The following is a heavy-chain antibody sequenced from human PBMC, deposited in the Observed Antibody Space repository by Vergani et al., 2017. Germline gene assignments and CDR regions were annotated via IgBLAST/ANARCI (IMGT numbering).Heavy chain of an antibody. J-gene: IGHJ6*02. CDR2: INHSGST. CDR3: ARDRLVAAAGGYYYYYGMDV. CDR1: GGSFSGYY. V-gene: IGHV4-34*01. D-gene: IGHD6-13*01. Sequence: QVQLQQWGAGLLKPSETLSLTCAVYGGSFSGYYWSWIRQPPGKGLEWIGEINHSGSTNYNPSLKSRVTISVDTSKNQVSLKLSSVTAADTAVYYCARDRLVAAAGGYYYYYGMDVWGQGTTVTVSS.